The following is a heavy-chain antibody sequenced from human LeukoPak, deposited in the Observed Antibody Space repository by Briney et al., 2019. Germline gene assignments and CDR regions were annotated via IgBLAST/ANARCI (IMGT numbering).Heavy chain of an antibody. V-gene: IGHV3-23*01. CDR1: GFTFSSYA. Sequence: GSLRLSCAASGFTFSSYAMSWVRQAPGKGLEWVSDISGSGGSTYYADSVKGRFTISRDNSKNTLYLQMNSLRAEDTAVYYCAKDSYPGIAVAGVMYYFDYWGQGTLVTVSS. D-gene: IGHD6-19*01. J-gene: IGHJ4*02. CDR2: ISGSGGST. CDR3: AKDSYPGIAVAGVMYYFDY.